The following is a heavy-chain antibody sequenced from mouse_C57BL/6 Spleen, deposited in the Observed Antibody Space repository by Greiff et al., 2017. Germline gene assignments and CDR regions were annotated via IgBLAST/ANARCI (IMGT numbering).Heavy chain of an antibody. Sequence: QVQLKESGPGLVAPSQSLSITCTVSGFSLTSYGVHWVRQPPGKGLEWLVVIWSDGSTTYNSALKSRLSISKDNSKSQVFLKMNSLQTDDTAMYYCARHWDGYYDWFAYWGQGTLVTVSA. V-gene: IGHV2-6-1*01. CDR1: GFSLTSYG. D-gene: IGHD2-3*01. J-gene: IGHJ3*01. CDR3: ARHWDGYYDWFAY. CDR2: IWSDGST.